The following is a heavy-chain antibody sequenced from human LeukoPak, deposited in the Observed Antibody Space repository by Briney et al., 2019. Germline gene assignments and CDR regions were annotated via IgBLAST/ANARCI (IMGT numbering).Heavy chain of an antibody. J-gene: IGHJ4*02. D-gene: IGHD3-10*01. V-gene: IGHV1-8*01. CDR2: MNPNSANT. Sequence: ASVKVSCKASGYTFTSYNINWVRQATGQGLEWMGWMNPNSANTGYAQNFQGRVTMTRNTSISTAYMELSSLRSEDTAVYYCAIRFSRGSGSAIDYWGQGTLVTVSS. CDR3: AIRFSRGSGSAIDY. CDR1: GYTFTSYN.